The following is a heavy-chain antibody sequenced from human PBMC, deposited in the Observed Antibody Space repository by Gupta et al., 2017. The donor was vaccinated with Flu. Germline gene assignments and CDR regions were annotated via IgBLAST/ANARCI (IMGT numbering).Heavy chain of an antibody. CDR2: ISRNDDT. D-gene: IGHD4-17*01. Sequence: EMHLVSLGGGLVQSGGSLTPSSAASGLSSTAYNMKWFRQAPGKGLEWVSHISRNDDTQYTDSVKGRFTISRDNARNSLYLQRNSLRVEDTAVYYCARDRGTTSACDVWGQGTLVTVSS. J-gene: IGHJ3*01. V-gene: IGHV3-48*01. CDR3: ARDRGTTSACDV. CDR1: GLSSTAYN.